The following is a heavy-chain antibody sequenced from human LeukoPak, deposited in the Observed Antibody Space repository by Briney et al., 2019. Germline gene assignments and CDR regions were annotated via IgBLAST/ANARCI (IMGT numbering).Heavy chain of an antibody. CDR1: GFTFSNAW. D-gene: IGHD1-1*01. CDR2: IKSKTDGGTT. J-gene: IGHJ4*02. V-gene: IGHV3-15*01. CDR3: STDRRDWNPRD. Sequence: GGSLRLSCAASGFTFSNAWMSWVRQAPGKGLEWVGRIKSKTDGGTTNYAAPVKGRFTISRDDSKNTLYLQMNSLKTEDTAVYYCSTDRRDWNPRDWRQGTLVTVSS.